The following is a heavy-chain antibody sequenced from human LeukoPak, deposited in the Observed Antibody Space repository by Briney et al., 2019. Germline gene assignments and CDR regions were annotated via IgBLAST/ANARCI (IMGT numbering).Heavy chain of an antibody. CDR1: AGSITSYY. Sequence: SQTMSPTSTVSAGSITSYYWSCIRHPAGNGLEWIGRIYTSGNNNYTPSLKSRVPMSVDTSKNQFSLKLSSVTAADTAVYYCARPRARDSSSCAFDIWGQGTMVTVSS. V-gene: IGHV4-4*07. CDR2: IYTSGNN. D-gene: IGHD6-6*01. J-gene: IGHJ3*02. CDR3: ARPRARDSSSCAFDI.